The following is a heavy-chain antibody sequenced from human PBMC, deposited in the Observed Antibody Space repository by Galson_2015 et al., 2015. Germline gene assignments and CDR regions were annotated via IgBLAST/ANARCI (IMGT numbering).Heavy chain of an antibody. CDR2: ISSSSSTI. CDR1: GFTFSSYS. D-gene: IGHD3-16*02. J-gene: IGHJ4*02. CDR3: ARDLGITFGGVIVSGTGGLDY. Sequence: SLRLSCAASGFTFSSYSMNWVRQAPGKGLEWVSYISSSSSTIYYADSVKGRFTISRDNAKNSLYLQMNSLRDEDTAVYYCARDLGITFGGVIVSGTGGLDYWGQGTLVTVSS. V-gene: IGHV3-48*02.